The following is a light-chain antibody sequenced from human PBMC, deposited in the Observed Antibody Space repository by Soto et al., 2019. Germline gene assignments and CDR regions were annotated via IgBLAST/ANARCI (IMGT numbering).Light chain of an antibody. CDR1: QSVSSSY. V-gene: IGKV3-20*01. J-gene: IGKJ1*01. CDR3: QQYGSSPRA. CDR2: GAS. Sequence: ESVLTQSPGALSLSPGERATLSCRASQSVSSSYLAWYQQKPGQAPRLLIYGASSRATGIPDRFSGSGSGTDFTLTISRLEPEDFAVYYCQQYGSSPRAFGQVTRWIS.